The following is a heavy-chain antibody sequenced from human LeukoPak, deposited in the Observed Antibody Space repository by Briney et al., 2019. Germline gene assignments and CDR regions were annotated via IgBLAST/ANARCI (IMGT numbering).Heavy chain of an antibody. CDR1: GFTFSSYN. Sequence: GGSLRLSCAASGFTFSSYNMNWVRQAPGKGLEWVSSISSSSSYIYYADSVKGRFTISRDNAKNSLYLQMNSLRVEDTAVYYCARAYSYYYYDSSGFYWGQGTLVTVSS. J-gene: IGHJ4*02. CDR2: ISSSSSYI. D-gene: IGHD3-22*01. V-gene: IGHV3-21*01. CDR3: ARAYSYYYYDSSGFY.